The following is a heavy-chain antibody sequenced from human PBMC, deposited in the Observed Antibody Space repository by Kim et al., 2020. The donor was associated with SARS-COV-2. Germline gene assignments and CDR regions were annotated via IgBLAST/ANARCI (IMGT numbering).Heavy chain of an antibody. V-gene: IGHV3-30-3*01. CDR1: GFTFSNYA. CDR2: ITYDGSNK. CDR3: AKGRSGRDYHDMDF. J-gene: IGHJ6*01. Sequence: GGSLRLSCAASGFTFSNYAMHWVRQAPGKGLEWVAVITYDGSNKYYADSVKGRFTISRDNSKNTLYLQMNSLRAEDTAVYYCAKGRSGRDYHDMDFWAQRTTVTLST. D-gene: IGHD1-26*01.